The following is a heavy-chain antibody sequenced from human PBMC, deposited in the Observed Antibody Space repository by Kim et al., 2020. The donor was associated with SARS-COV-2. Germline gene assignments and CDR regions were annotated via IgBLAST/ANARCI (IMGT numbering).Heavy chain of an antibody. CDR1: GYSFTSYW. V-gene: IGHV5-10-1*01. CDR3: ARLGDTAMGTMAYYYYGMDV. CDR2: IDPSDSYT. Sequence: GESLKISCKGSGYSFTSYWISWVRQMPGKGLEWMGRIDPSDSYTNYSPSFQGHVTISADKSISTAYLQWSSLKASDTAMYYCARLGDTAMGTMAYYYYGMDVWGQGTTVTVSS. J-gene: IGHJ6*02. D-gene: IGHD5-18*01.